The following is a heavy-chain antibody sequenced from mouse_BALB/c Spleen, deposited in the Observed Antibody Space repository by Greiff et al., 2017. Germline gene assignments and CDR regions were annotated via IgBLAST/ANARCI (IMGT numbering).Heavy chain of an antibody. CDR3: ARIAYYDGYFDY. CDR1: GFSLSTYGIG. J-gene: IGHJ2*01. CDR2: IWWNDNK. Sequence: QVTLKESGPGILQPSQTLSLTCSFSGFSLSTYGIGVGWIRQPSGKGLEWLAHIWWNDNKYYNTALKSRLTISKDTSNNQVFLKIASVDTADTATYYCARIAYYDGYFDYWGQGTTLTVSS. D-gene: IGHD1-1*02. V-gene: IGHV8-11*01.